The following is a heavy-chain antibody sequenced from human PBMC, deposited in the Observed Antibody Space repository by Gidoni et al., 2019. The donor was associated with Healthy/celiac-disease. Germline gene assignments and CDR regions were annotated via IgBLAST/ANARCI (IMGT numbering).Heavy chain of an antibody. Sequence: QVQLVESGGGVVQPGRSLRLSCAASGFTFSSYGMHWVRQAPGKGLEWVAVIWYDGSNKYYADSVKGRFTISRDNSKNTLYLQMNSLRAEDTAVYYCARDRALRYFDWNPDNWGQGTLVTVSS. CDR2: IWYDGSNK. D-gene: IGHD3-9*01. CDR1: GFTFSSYG. CDR3: ARDRALRYFDWNPDN. V-gene: IGHV3-33*01. J-gene: IGHJ4*02.